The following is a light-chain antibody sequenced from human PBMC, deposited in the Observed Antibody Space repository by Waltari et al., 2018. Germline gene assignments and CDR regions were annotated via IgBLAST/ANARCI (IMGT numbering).Light chain of an antibody. CDR1: QSVRSN. Sequence: EILMTTSPATLSVSPGQRATFSCRASQSVRSNLAWYQQKPGQAPRLLIYGASTRATGVPARFSGSGSGTEFTLTISSLQSEDFAVYYCQQYDSWPPGITFGGGTKVEIK. J-gene: IGKJ4*01. CDR2: GAS. CDR3: QQYDSWPPGIT. V-gene: IGKV3-15*01.